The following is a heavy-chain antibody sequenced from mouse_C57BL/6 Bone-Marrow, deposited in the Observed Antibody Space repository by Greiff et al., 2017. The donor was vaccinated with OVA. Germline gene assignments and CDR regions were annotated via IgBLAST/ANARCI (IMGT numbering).Heavy chain of an antibody. CDR3: TRSTMITTGKSSYAMDY. D-gene: IGHD2-4*01. Sequence: VQLQQSGAELVRPGASVTLSCKASGYTFPDYDMHWVKQTPVHGLEWIGAIDPATGGTAYNQKFKGKAILTADKYSSTAYMSLRSLTSDDSAVYYCTRSTMITTGKSSYAMDYWGQGTSVTVSS. CDR1: GYTFPDYD. V-gene: IGHV1-15*01. J-gene: IGHJ4*01. CDR2: IDPATGGT.